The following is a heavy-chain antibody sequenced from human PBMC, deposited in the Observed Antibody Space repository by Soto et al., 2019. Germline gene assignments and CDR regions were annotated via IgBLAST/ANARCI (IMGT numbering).Heavy chain of an antibody. CDR1: GFTFSSYW. CDR3: ARDAYYYDSSGYYVWFDP. J-gene: IGHJ5*02. Sequence: GGSLRLSCAASGFTFSSYWMSWVRQAPGKGLEWVANIKQDGSEKYYVDSVKGRFTISRDNAKNSLYLQMNSLRAEDTAVYYCARDAYYYDSSGYYVWFDPWGQGTLVTVS. CDR2: IKQDGSEK. D-gene: IGHD3-22*01. V-gene: IGHV3-7*01.